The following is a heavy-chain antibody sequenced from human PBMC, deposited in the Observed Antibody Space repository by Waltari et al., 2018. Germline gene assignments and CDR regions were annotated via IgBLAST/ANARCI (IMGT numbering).Heavy chain of an antibody. CDR1: RSSLRNNNYY. D-gene: IGHD5-12*01. CDR2: CYKSGTT. V-gene: IGHV4-39*07. Sequence: QLQLQESGPGLVKPSETLSLTCTVSRSSLRNNNYYWGWVRQPPGKGLEWIGSCYKSGTTYYNPSLKSRVTISVDTSNNQFSLKLNSVTAADTAVYYCVRGYPDIVATISDYWGQGTLVIVSS. J-gene: IGHJ4*02. CDR3: VRGYPDIVATISDY.